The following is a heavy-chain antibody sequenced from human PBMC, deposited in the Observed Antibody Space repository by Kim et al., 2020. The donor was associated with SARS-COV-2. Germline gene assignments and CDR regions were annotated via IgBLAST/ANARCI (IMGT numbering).Heavy chain of an antibody. J-gene: IGHJ6*02. Sequence: ASVKVSCKASGYTFTSYAMHWVRQAPGQRLEWMGWINAGNGNTKYSQKFQGRVTITRDTSASTAYMELSSLRSEDTAVYYCAREGGYDYYYGMDVWGQGTTVTVSS. V-gene: IGHV1-3*01. CDR3: AREGGYDYYYGMDV. CDR2: INAGNGNT. D-gene: IGHD5-12*01. CDR1: GYTFTSYA.